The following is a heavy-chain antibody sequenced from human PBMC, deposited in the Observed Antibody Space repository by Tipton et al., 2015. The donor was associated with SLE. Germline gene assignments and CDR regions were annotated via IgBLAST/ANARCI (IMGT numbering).Heavy chain of an antibody. Sequence: SLRLSCAASGFTFDDYAMHWVRQAPGKGLEWVSGIGWNSGYIGYADSVEGRFTISRDNAKNSLYLQMNSLGREDTAIYYCTRVGTPYYYMDVWGQGTTVTVSS. CDR3: TRVGTPYYYMDV. V-gene: IGHV3-9*01. J-gene: IGHJ6*03. D-gene: IGHD7-27*01. CDR2: IGWNSGYI. CDR1: GFTFDDYA.